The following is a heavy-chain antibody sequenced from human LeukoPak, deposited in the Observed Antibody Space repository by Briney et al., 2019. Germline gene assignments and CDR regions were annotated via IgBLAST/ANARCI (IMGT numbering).Heavy chain of an antibody. CDR1: GFTFSSYA. Sequence: PGGSLRLSCAASGFTFSSYAMSWVRQAPGKGLEWVSAISGSGGSTYYADSVKGRFTISRDNSKNTLYLQMNSLRAKDTAVYYCAKVEAVGRKPVYYYDSSGYPDYWGQGTLVTVSS. CDR3: AKVEAVGRKPVYYYDSSGYPDY. CDR2: ISGSGGST. J-gene: IGHJ4*02. D-gene: IGHD3-22*01. V-gene: IGHV3-23*01.